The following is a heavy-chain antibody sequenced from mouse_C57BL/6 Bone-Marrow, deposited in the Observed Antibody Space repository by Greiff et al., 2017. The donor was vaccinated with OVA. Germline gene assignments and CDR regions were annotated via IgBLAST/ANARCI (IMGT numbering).Heavy chain of an antibody. CDR1: GFNIKDDY. V-gene: IGHV14-4*01. CDR2: IDPENGDT. CDR3: TTYRGGFDY. D-gene: IGHD2-12*01. J-gene: IGHJ2*01. Sequence: VQLQQSGAELVRPGASVKLSCTASGFNIKDDYMHWVKQRPEQGLEWIGWIDPENGDTEYASKFQGKATIPADTSSNTAYLQLSSLTSEDTAVYYCTTYRGGFDYWGQGTTLTVSS.